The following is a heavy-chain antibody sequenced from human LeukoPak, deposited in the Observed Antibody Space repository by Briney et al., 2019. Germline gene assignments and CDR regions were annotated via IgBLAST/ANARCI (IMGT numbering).Heavy chain of an antibody. J-gene: IGHJ5*02. Sequence: SETLFLTCAVYGGSFSGYYWSWIRQPPGKGLEWIGEINHSGSTNYNPSLKSRVTISVDTSKNQFSLELNSVTAADTAVYYCARDQQYHRPAGWFDPWGQGTLVTVSS. CDR2: INHSGST. CDR1: GGSFSGYY. CDR3: ARDQQYHRPAGWFDP. D-gene: IGHD1-14*01. V-gene: IGHV4-34*01.